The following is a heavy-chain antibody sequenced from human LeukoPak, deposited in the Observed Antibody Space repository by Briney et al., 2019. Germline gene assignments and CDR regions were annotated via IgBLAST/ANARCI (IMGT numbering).Heavy chain of an antibody. CDR2: IKQGGSEK. CDR1: GFTFSSYS. J-gene: IGHJ4*02. Sequence: GGSLRLSCAASGFTFSSYSMNWVRQAPGKGLEWVANIKQGGSEKNYVDSVKGRSTISRDNAKNSLYLQMNSLRAEDTAVYYCASGLELDYWGQGTLVTVSS. V-gene: IGHV3-7*03. CDR3: ASGLELDY.